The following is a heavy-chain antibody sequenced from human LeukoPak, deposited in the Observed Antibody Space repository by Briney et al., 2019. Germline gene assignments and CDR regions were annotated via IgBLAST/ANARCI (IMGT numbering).Heavy chain of an antibody. V-gene: IGHV4-59*01. Sequence: SETLSLTCTVSGGSISSYYWSWIRQPPGKGLEWIGYIYYSGSTNYSPSLKSRVTISVDTSKNQFSLKLSSVTAADTAVYYCAREEPYGEVDYWGQGTLVTVSS. D-gene: IGHD4-17*01. CDR3: AREEPYGEVDY. CDR1: GGSISSYY. J-gene: IGHJ4*02. CDR2: IYYSGST.